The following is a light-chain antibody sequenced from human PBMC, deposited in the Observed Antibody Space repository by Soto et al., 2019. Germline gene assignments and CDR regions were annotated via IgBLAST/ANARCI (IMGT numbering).Light chain of an antibody. Sequence: EIVMTQPPATLSVSPGERATLSCRASQSVSRNLAWYQQKPGQAPRLLIYGASTRATGIPARFSGSGSGTEFTLTISSLQSEDFAVYYCQQYNNWPAITFGQGTRLEIK. J-gene: IGKJ5*01. CDR2: GAS. V-gene: IGKV3D-15*01. CDR3: QQYNNWPAIT. CDR1: QSVSRN.